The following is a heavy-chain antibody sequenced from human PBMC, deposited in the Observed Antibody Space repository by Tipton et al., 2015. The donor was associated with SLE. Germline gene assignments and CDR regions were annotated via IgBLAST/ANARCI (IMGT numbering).Heavy chain of an antibody. V-gene: IGHV4-61*08. CDR2: IYYSGST. D-gene: IGHD6-19*01. CDR3: ARDLVGQAVGFDY. J-gene: IGHJ4*02. Sequence: TLSLICTVSGGSISSGGYYWSWIRQHPGNGLEWIGYIYYSGSTNYNPSLKSRVTISVDTSKNQFSLKLSSVTAADTAVYYCARDLVGQAVGFDYWGQGTLVTVSS. CDR1: GGSISSGGYY.